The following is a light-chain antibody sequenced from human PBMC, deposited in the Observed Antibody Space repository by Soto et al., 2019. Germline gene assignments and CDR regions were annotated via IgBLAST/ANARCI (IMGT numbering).Light chain of an antibody. CDR2: EVN. CDR1: SSDVGGDNY. Sequence: QSVLTQPPSASGSPGQSVTISCTGTSSDVGGDNYVSWYQQHPGKAPKLMIYEVNKRPSSVPYRFSGSKSGNTASLTVSGLQAEDEADYYCSSYAGRNTFVFGTGTKVTV. CDR3: SSYAGRNTFV. V-gene: IGLV2-8*01. J-gene: IGLJ1*01.